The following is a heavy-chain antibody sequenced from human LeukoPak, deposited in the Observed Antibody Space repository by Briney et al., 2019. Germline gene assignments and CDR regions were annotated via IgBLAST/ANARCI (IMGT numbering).Heavy chain of an antibody. V-gene: IGHV3-30-3*01. J-gene: IGHJ4*02. CDR1: GFTLSSYA. CDR3: ARASDSKAPLVY. CDR2: ISYDGSNK. Sequence: GGSLRLSCAASGFTLSSYAMHWVRQAPGKGLEWVAVISYDGSNKYYADSVKGRFTISRDNSKNTLYLQMNSLRAEDTAVYYCARASDSKAPLVYWGQGTLVTVSS. D-gene: IGHD3/OR15-3a*01.